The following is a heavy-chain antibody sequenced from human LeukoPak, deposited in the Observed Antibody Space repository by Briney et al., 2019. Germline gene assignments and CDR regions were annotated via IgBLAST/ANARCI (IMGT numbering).Heavy chain of an antibody. J-gene: IGHJ4*02. D-gene: IGHD5-12*01. Sequence: PSETLSLTCTVSGASISSYYWSCIRQPPGKGLEWIGYIYYSGSTHYNPSLKSRVTISVDTSKNQFSLKLSSVTAADTAVYYCASGYSFFTFDYWGQGTLVTASS. V-gene: IGHV4-59*01. CDR1: GASISSYY. CDR2: IYYSGST. CDR3: ASGYSFFTFDY.